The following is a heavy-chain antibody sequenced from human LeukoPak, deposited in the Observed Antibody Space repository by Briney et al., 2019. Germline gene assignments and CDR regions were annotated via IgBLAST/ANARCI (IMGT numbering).Heavy chain of an antibody. CDR1: GFTFSSYE. CDR2: ISSSGSTI. J-gene: IGHJ4*02. V-gene: IGHV3-48*03. D-gene: IGHD5-24*01. CDR3: AVATIKDYFDY. Sequence: GGSLRLSCAACGFTFSSYEMNWVRQAPGKGLEWVSYISSSGSTIYYADSVKGRFTISRDNAKNSLYLQMNSLRAEDTAVYYCAVATIKDYFDYWGQGTLVTVSS.